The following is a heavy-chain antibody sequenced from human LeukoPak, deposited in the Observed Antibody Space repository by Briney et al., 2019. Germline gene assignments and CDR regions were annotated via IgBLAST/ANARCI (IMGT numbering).Heavy chain of an antibody. V-gene: IGHV3-7*01. D-gene: IGHD3-10*01. CDR2: IKQDGSEK. CDR1: GFTFSSYW. CDR3: ARDTNIRGFGELLTPIYYGMDV. J-gene: IGHJ6*02. Sequence: GGSLRLSCAASGFTFSSYWMSWVRQAPGKGLEWVANIKQDGSEKYYVDSVKGRFTISRDNAKNSLYLQMNSLRAEDTAVYYCARDTNIRGFGELLTPIYYGMDVWGQGTTVTVSS.